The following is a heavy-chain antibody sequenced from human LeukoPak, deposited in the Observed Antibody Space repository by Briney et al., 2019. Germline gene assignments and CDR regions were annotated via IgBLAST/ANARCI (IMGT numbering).Heavy chain of an antibody. J-gene: IGHJ6*02. D-gene: IGHD2-2*02. CDR1: GYTFTSYG. V-gene: IGHV1-18*01. Sequence: ASGEVSSKASGYTFTSYGISWVRQAPGQGLEWMGWISAYNGNTNYAQKLQGRVTMTTDTSTSTAYMELRSLRSDDTAVYYCARYCSSTSCYKGYYYYYYGMDVWGQGTTVTVSS. CDR3: ARYCSSTSCYKGYYYYYYGMDV. CDR2: ISAYNGNT.